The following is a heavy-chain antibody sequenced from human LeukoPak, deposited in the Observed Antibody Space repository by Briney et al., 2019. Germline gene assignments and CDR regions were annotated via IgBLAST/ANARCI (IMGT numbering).Heavy chain of an antibody. CDR1: GYTFTSYG. CDR3: ARDPVAATMGSFGY. D-gene: IGHD2-15*01. CDR2: ISAYNGNT. J-gene: IGHJ4*02. V-gene: IGHV1-18*01. Sequence: ASVKVSCKASGYTFTSYGISWVRQAPGQGLEWMGWISAYNGNTNYAQKLQGRVTMTTDTSTSTAYMELRSLRSDDTAVYYCARDPVAATMGSFGYWGQGTLVTVSS.